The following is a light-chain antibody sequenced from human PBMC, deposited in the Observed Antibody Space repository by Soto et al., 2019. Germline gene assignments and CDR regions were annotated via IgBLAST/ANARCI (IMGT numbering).Light chain of an antibody. CDR3: QRLNSYLWT. CDR1: QGIGSY. CDR2: AAS. Sequence: DIQLTQSPSFLSASVGDRVTITCRASQGIGSYLAWYQQKPGKAPEVLIYAASILQRGVPSRFSGSGSGTEFTLTISSLQPEDFATYYCQRLNSYLWTFGQGTKVEIK. J-gene: IGKJ1*01. V-gene: IGKV1-9*01.